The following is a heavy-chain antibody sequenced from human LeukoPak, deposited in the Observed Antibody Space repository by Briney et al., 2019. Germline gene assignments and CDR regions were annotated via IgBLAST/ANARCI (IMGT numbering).Heavy chain of an antibody. V-gene: IGHV4-59*01. Sequence: SETLSLTCTVSGGSISSYYWSWIRQPPGKGLEWIGYIYYSGSTNYNPSLKSRVTISVDTSKNQFSLKLSSVTAADTAVYYYARSDPVAGTDNWFDPWGQGTLVTVSS. D-gene: IGHD6-19*01. CDR3: ARSDPVAGTDNWFDP. CDR1: GGSISSYY. CDR2: IYYSGST. J-gene: IGHJ5*02.